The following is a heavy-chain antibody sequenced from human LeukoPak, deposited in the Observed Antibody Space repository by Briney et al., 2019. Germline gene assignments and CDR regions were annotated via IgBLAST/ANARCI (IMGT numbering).Heavy chain of an antibody. V-gene: IGHV3-48*03. CDR2: ITNTGTTT. CDR1: GFAFRADE. Sequence: GGTLRLSCTASGFAFRADEMGWGRQAPGEGLEGLSHITNTGTTTYYSDSVKGRFTISRDNARNSLYLQMNSLRVEDTAVYYCARDREVVTGTSFDLWGQGTLVTVSA. D-gene: IGHD2-21*02. J-gene: IGHJ4*02. CDR3: ARDREVVTGTSFDL.